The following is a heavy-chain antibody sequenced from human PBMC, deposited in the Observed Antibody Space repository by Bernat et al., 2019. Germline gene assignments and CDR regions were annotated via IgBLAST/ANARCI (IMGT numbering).Heavy chain of an antibody. J-gene: IGHJ3*02. Sequence: QVQLVESGGGVVQPGRSLRLSCAASGFTFSSYAMHWVRQAPGKGLEWVAVISYDGSNKYYADSVKGRFTISRDNSKNTLYLQMNSLRAEDTAVYYCAILLGTGTTRRDAFDIWGQGTMVTVSS. CDR3: AILLGTGTTRRDAFDI. CDR1: GFTFSSYA. V-gene: IGHV3-30-3*01. D-gene: IGHD1-7*01. CDR2: ISYDGSNK.